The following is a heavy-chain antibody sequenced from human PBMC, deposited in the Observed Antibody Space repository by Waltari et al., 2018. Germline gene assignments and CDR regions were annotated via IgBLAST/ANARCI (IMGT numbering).Heavy chain of an antibody. CDR2: IKHDGSEE. Sequence: EVQLVQSGGGFVQPGGSLRLSCAASGFTFSRNWMSWVRQAPGKGLEWVGNIKHDGSEEWYVDSVKGRFTISRDNPKNSLYLQMNSLRAEDTAVYSCARDAARGTIDYWGQGTQVTVSS. CDR1: GFTFSRNW. D-gene: IGHD3-16*01. CDR3: ARDAARGTIDY. V-gene: IGHV3-7*01. J-gene: IGHJ4*02.